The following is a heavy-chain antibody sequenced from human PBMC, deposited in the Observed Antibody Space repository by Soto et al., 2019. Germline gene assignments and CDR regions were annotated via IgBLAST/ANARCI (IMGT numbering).Heavy chain of an antibody. V-gene: IGHV1-46*01. D-gene: IGHD2-2*01. CDR1: GYTFTSYY. J-gene: IGHJ6*02. CDR2: INPSGGST. CDR3: ARDPVPAAMSYYYYGMDV. Sequence: ASVKVSCKASGYTFTSYYMHWVRQAPGQGLEWMGIINPSGGSTSYAQKFQGRVTMTRDTSTSTVYMELSSLRSEDTAVYYCARDPVPAAMSYYYYGMDVWGQGTTVTVSS.